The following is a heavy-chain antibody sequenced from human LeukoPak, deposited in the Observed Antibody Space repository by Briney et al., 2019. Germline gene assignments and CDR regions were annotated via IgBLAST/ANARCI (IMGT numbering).Heavy chain of an antibody. CDR2: IIPIFGTA. J-gene: IGHJ5*02. Sequence: SVKVSCKASGYTFTNYTLNWVRQAPGQGLEWMGGIIPIFGTANYAQKFQGRVTITADESTSTAYMELSSLRSEDTAVYYCARVAPLGARELLVVAPRGFDPWGQGTLVTVSS. D-gene: IGHD3-22*01. CDR1: GYTFTNYT. CDR3: ARVAPLGARELLVVAPRGFDP. V-gene: IGHV1-69*13.